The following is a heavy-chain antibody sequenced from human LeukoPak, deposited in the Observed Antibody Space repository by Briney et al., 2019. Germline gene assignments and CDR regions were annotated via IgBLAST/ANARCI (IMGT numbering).Heavy chain of an antibody. CDR1: GDSFSNYY. J-gene: IGHJ6*02. Sequence: PSETLSLTCSVSGDSFSNYYWTWIRQPPGKGLEWIGYTYYSGSTYYNPSLKSRVTISVDTSKNQFSLKLNSVTAADTAVYYCARDEMGDVWGQGTTVTVSS. V-gene: IGHV4-59*01. CDR3: ARDEMGDV. CDR2: TYYSGST. D-gene: IGHD2-8*01.